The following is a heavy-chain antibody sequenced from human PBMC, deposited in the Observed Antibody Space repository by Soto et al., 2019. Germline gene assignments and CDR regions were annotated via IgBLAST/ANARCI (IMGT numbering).Heavy chain of an antibody. Sequence: LSLTCAVYGGSFSGYYWSWIRQPPGKGLEWIGEINHSGSTNYNPSLKSRVTISVDTSKNQFSLKLSSVTGADTPVYYCARGVLRYFDWLLPSYKPSGYFDDWGQGTLVTVSS. J-gene: IGHJ4*02. CDR2: INHSGST. D-gene: IGHD3-9*01. CDR1: GGSFSGYY. V-gene: IGHV4-34*01. CDR3: ARGVLRYFDWLLPSYKPSGYFDD.